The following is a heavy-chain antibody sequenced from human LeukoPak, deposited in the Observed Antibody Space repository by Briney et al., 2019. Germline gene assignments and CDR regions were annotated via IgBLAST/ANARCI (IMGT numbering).Heavy chain of an antibody. CDR3: ARPGSGGDYRAWYFDL. CDR2: INHSGST. Sequence: SETLSLTCAVYGGSFSGYYWSWIRQPPGKGLEWIGEINHSGSTNYNPSLKSRVTISVDTSKNQFSLKLSSVTAADTAVYYCARPGSGGDYRAWYFDLWGRGTLVTVSS. V-gene: IGHV4-34*01. J-gene: IGHJ2*01. CDR1: GGSFSGYY. D-gene: IGHD4-17*01.